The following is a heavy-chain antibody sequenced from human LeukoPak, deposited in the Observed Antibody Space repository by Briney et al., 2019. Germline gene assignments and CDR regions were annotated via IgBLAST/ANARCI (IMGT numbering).Heavy chain of an antibody. CDR2: IIPIFGTA. CDR1: GGTFSSYA. CDR3: ARSFDSSGYYYVNWFDP. V-gene: IGHV1-69*05. D-gene: IGHD3-22*01. Sequence: SVKVSCKASGGTFSSYAISWVRQAPGRGLEWMGGIIPIFGTANYAQKFQGRVTITTDESMSTAYMELSSLRSEDTAVYYCARSFDSSGYYYVNWFDPWGQGTLVTVSS. J-gene: IGHJ5*02.